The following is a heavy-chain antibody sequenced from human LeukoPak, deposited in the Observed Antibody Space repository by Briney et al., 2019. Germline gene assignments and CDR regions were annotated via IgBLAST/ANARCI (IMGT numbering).Heavy chain of an antibody. Sequence: PGGSLRLSCAASGFTFSSYSMNWVRQAPGKGLEWVSSISSSSSYIYYADSVKGRFTISRDNAKNSLYLQMNSLRAEDTAVYYCARDEGATVTAFDYWGQGTLVTVSS. D-gene: IGHD4-17*01. CDR1: GFTFSSYS. J-gene: IGHJ4*02. CDR2: ISSSSSYI. CDR3: ARDEGATVTAFDY. V-gene: IGHV3-21*01.